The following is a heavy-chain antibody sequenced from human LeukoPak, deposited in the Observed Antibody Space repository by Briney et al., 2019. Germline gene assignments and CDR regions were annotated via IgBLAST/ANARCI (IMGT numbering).Heavy chain of an antibody. Sequence: GGSLRLSCAASGFTFSSYWMSWVRLAPGKGLEWVANIKQDGSEKYYVDSMKGRFTISRDNAKNSLYLQMNSLRAEDTAVYYCARVSYYDSSGYYPAYYYYYYMDVWGKGTTVTVSS. CDR2: IKQDGSEK. CDR1: GFTFSSYW. D-gene: IGHD3-22*01. J-gene: IGHJ6*03. V-gene: IGHV3-7*01. CDR3: ARVSYYDSSGYYPAYYYYYYMDV.